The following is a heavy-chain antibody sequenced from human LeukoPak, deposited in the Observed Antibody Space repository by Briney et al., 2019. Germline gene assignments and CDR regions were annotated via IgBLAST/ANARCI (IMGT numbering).Heavy chain of an antibody. D-gene: IGHD3-16*01. J-gene: IGHJ6*02. CDR1: GFTFSSYG. V-gene: IGHV3-33*01. CDR3: ASGEVGVVYRAGGRYYCYYHAMDV. Sequence: GGSLRLSCAASGFTFSSYGMHWVRQAPGKGLEWVAVIWYDGSNKYYADSVKGRFTISRDNSKNTLYLQMNSLRAEDTAVYYCASGEVGVVYRAGGRYYCYYHAMDVWGQGTTVTVSS. CDR2: IWYDGSNK.